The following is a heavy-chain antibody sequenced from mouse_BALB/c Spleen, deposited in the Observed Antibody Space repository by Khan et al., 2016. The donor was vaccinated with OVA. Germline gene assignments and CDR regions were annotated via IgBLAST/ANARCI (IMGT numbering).Heavy chain of an antibody. CDR1: GFSLSNYG. D-gene: IGHD1-3*01. J-gene: IGHJ3*01. Sequence: VQLVESGPGLVAPSQTLSITCTVSGFSLSNYGVHWVRQSPGKGLEWLGVIWAGGSTNHNSALMSRLSISKDNSKSQVFLKMNSLQTDDTAMYYCARAVYNGAWFAYWGQGTLVTVSA. CDR2: IWAGGST. CDR3: ARAVYNGAWFAY. V-gene: IGHV2-9*02.